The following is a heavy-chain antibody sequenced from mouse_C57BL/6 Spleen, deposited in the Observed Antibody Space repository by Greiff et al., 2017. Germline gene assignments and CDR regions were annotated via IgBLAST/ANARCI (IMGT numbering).Heavy chain of an antibody. J-gene: IGHJ1*03. CDR2: IDPSDSET. V-gene: IGHV1-52*01. CDR3: ARHYYGSSYWYFEV. D-gene: IGHD1-1*01. Sequence: QVQLQQPGAELVRPGSSVKLSCKASGYTFTSYWMHWVKQRPIQGLEWIGNIDPSDSETHYNQKFKDKATLTVDKSSSTAYMQLSSLTSEDSAVYYCARHYYGSSYWYFEVWGTGTTVTVSS. CDR1: GYTFTSYW.